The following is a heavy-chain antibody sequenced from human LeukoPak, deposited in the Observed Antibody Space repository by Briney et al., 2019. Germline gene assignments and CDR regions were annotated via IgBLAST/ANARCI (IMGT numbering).Heavy chain of an antibody. V-gene: IGHV1-2*02. J-gene: IGHJ3*02. CDR2: INPNSGGT. CDR3: ARGPLRGSYYRGAFDI. CDR1: GYTFTGYY. Sequence: ASVKVSCKASGYTFTGYYMHWVRQAPGQGLEWMGWINPNSGGTNYAQKFQGRVTMTRDTSISTAYMELSRLRSDDTAVYYCARGPLRGSYYRGAFDIWGQGTMVTVSS. D-gene: IGHD1-26*01.